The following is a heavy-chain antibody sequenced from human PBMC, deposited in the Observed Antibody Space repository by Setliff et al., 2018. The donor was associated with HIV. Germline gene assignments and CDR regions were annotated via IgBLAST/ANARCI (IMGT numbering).Heavy chain of an antibody. CDR1: GFTFSSYG. J-gene: IGHJ4*02. CDR3: ANGADYFDY. V-gene: IGHV3-23*01. CDR2: TSPSGATT. Sequence: GGSLRLSCEASGFTFSSYGMSWVRQAPGKGLEWVSSTSPSGATTHYGDSVKGRFTVSRDNSRSTLYLQMNSLRAEDTTVYYCANGADYFDYWGQGTLVTVSS. D-gene: IGHD3-16*01.